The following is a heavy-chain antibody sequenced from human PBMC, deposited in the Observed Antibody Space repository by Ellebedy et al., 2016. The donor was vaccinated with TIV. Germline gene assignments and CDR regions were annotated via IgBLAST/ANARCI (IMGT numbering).Heavy chain of an antibody. V-gene: IGHV4-39*01. CDR3: ARPPIVGGTVAFDY. J-gene: IGHJ4*02. Sequence: MPGGSLRLSCTVSGDSISSSSYYWGWIRQLPGKGLEWIGSIYYSGSTYYNPSLKSRVTISVDTSKNQFSRKLSSVTAADTAAYYCARPPIVGGTVAFDYWGQGILVTVSS. D-gene: IGHD1-26*01. CDR1: GDSISSSSYY. CDR2: IYYSGST.